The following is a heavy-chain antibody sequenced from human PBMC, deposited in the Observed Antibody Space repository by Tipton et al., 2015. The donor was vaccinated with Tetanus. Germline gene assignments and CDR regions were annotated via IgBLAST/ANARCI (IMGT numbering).Heavy chain of an antibody. J-gene: IGHJ4*02. V-gene: IGHV1-2*02. CDR3: ARDRRILEWLSRPGAYYFDY. CDR2: INPNSGGT. Sequence: LVQSGAEVKKPGASVKVSCKASGYTFTGYGISWVRQAPGQGLEWMGWINPNSGGTNYAQKFQGRVTMTRDTSISTAYMELSRLRSDDTAVYYCARDRRILEWLSRPGAYYFDYWGQGTLVTVSS. D-gene: IGHD3-3*01. CDR1: GYTFTGYG.